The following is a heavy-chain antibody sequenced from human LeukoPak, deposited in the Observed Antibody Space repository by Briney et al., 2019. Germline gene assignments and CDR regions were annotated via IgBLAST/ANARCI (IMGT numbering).Heavy chain of an antibody. CDR3: ARDSTGTTWQLDY. Sequence: GGFLRLSCAASGFTFSSYAMSWVRQAPGKGLEWVSAISGSGGSTYYADSVKGRFTISRDNSKNTLYLQMNSLRAEDTAVYYCARDSTGTTWQLDYWGQGTLVTVSS. CDR1: GFTFSSYA. J-gene: IGHJ4*02. D-gene: IGHD1-1*01. CDR2: ISGSGGST. V-gene: IGHV3-23*01.